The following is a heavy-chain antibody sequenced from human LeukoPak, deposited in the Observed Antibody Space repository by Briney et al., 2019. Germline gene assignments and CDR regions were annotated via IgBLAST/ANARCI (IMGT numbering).Heavy chain of an antibody. CDR3: ARSPDCSGGSCYSLYNWFDP. CDR1: GGSFSGYY. CDR2: INHSGST. D-gene: IGHD2-15*01. V-gene: IGHV4-34*01. Sequence: SETLSLTRAVYGGSFSGYYWSWIRQPPGKGLEWIGEINHSGSTNYNTSLKSRVAISVDTSKNQFSLRLSSVTAADTAVYYCARSPDCSGGSCYSLYNWFDPWGQGTLVTVSS. J-gene: IGHJ5*02.